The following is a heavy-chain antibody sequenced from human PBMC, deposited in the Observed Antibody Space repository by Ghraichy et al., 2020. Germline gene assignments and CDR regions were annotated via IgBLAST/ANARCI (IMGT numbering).Heavy chain of an antibody. CDR3: ARSPTYDSSGYYLRDWYFDL. D-gene: IGHD3-22*01. J-gene: IGHJ2*01. CDR1: GGTFSSYA. V-gene: IGHV1-69*13. Sequence: SVKVSCKASGGTFSSYAISWVRQAHGQGLEWMGGIIPIFGTANYAQKFQGRVTITADESTSTAYMELSSLRSEDTAVYYCARSPTYDSSGYYLRDWYFDLWGRGTLVTVSS. CDR2: IIPIFGTA.